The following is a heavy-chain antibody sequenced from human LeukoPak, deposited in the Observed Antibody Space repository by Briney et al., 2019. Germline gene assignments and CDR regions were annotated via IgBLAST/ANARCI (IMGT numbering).Heavy chain of an antibody. CDR2: IYYSGST. Sequence: SETLSLTCTVSGGSISSYYWSWIRQPPGQGLEWIGYIYYSGSTNYNPSLKSRVTISVDTSKNQFSLKLSSVTAADTAVYYCARLAKGGYYDSSGYYPPRNAFDIWGQGTMVTVSS. CDR1: GGSISSYY. J-gene: IGHJ3*02. V-gene: IGHV4-59*08. D-gene: IGHD3-22*01. CDR3: ARLAKGGYYDSSGYYPPRNAFDI.